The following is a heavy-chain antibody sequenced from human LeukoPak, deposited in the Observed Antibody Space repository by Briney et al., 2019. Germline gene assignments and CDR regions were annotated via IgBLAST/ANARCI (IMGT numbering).Heavy chain of an antibody. CDR1: GSTFTSYW. D-gene: IGHD2-8*01. CDR2: IYPGDSDT. J-gene: IGHJ3*02. V-gene: IGHV5-51*01. Sequence: PGGSLQISCQGSGSTFTSYWIGWVRQLPGKGLEWMGIIYPGDSDTRYSPSFQGQVTISADKSISTAYLQWSSLKASDTAMYYCARQDRYCTNGVCYLDAFDIWGQGTMVTVSS. CDR3: ARQDRYCTNGVCYLDAFDI.